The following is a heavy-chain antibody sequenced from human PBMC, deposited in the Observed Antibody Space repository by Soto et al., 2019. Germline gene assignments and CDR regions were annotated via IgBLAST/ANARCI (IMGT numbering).Heavy chain of an antibody. V-gene: IGHV3-23*01. CDR3: AKHFVNGEVDY. CDR1: GFTFSSYA. Sequence: EVQLLESGGGLVQPGGSLRLSCAASGFTFSSYAMSWVRQAPGKGLEWVSIISGSGGSTFYADSVKGRFTISRDNSKNTLYLQMNSLAAAETAVYYCAKHFVNGEVDYWGQGTLVTVSS. D-gene: IGHD3-10*01. J-gene: IGHJ4*02. CDR2: ISGSGGST.